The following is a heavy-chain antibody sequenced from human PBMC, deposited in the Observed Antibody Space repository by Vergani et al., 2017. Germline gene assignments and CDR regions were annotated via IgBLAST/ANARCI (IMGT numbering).Heavy chain of an antibody. Sequence: QVQLPQWGAGLLKPSEPLSLTCAVYGGSFSGYYWSWIRQPPGKGLEWIGEINHSGSTNYNPSLKSRVTISVDTSKNQFSLKLSSVTAADTAVYYCARGLGSSSEYYYYYYYMDVWGKGTTVTVSS. CDR1: GGSFSGYY. J-gene: IGHJ6*03. V-gene: IGHV4-34*01. CDR3: ARGLGSSSEYYYYYYYMDV. D-gene: IGHD6-6*01. CDR2: INHSGST.